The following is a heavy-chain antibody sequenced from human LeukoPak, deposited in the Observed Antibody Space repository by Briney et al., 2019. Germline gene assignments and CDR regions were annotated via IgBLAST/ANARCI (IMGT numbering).Heavy chain of an antibody. Sequence: ASVKVSCKASGGTFSSYAISWVRQAPGQGVEWMGGIIPIFGTANYAQKFQGRVTITADESTSTAYMELSSLRSEDTAVYYCARDRTDTMVRGVMGFNYWGQGTLVTVSS. J-gene: IGHJ4*02. CDR2: IIPIFGTA. V-gene: IGHV1-69*13. CDR1: GGTFSSYA. CDR3: ARDRTDTMVRGVMGFNY. D-gene: IGHD3-10*01.